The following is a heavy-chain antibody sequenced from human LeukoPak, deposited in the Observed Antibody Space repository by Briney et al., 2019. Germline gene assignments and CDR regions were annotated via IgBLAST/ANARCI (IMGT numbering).Heavy chain of an antibody. D-gene: IGHD2-15*01. CDR2: INPNSGGT. V-gene: IGHV1-2*04. J-gene: IGHJ3*02. CDR3: ASRSEGYCSGGSCYPPPDAFDI. Sequence: ASVKVSCKASGYTFTSYAMNWVRQAPGQGLEWMGWINPNSGGTNYAQKFQGWVTMTRDTSISTAYMELSRLRSDDTAVYYCASRSEGYCSGGSCYPPPDAFDIWGQGTMVTVSS. CDR1: GYTFTSYA.